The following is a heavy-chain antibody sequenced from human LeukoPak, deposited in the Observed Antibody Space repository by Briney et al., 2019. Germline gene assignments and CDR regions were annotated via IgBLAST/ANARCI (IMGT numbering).Heavy chain of an antibody. CDR3: GKDPNGDYVGAFDFQR. CDR1: GFTFRNYA. Sequence: GGSLRLSCAASGFTFRNYAVVWVRQAPGKGLEWVSAITGSGGSTYYADSVRGRFTIYRDNSKNTLYLQMNSLRGEDTAVYYCGKDPNGDYVGAFDFQRWGQGALVTVSS. J-gene: IGHJ1*01. D-gene: IGHD4-17*01. V-gene: IGHV3-23*01. CDR2: ITGSGGST.